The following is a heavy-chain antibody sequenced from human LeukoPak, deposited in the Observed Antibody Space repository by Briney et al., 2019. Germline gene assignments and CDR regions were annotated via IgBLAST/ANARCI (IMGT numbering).Heavy chain of an antibody. D-gene: IGHD2-15*01. CDR2: INPNSGGT. CDR3: ARDPVVAATEGWFDP. V-gene: IGHV1-2*06. Sequence: ASVKVSCTASGYTFTGYYMHWVRQAPGQGLEWMGRINPNSGGTNYAQKFQGRVTMTRDTSISTAYMELSRLRSDDTAVYYCARDPVVAATEGWFDPWGQGTLVTVSS. CDR1: GYTFTGYY. J-gene: IGHJ5*02.